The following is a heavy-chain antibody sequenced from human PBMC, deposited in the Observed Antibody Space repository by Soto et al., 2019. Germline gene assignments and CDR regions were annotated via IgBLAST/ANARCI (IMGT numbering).Heavy chain of an antibody. Sequence: QVQLQESGPGLVKPSGTLSLTCAVSSGSISSSNWWSWVRQPPGKGLEWIGEIYHSGSTNYNPSLKSRVTISVDKSKNQFSLKLSSVTAADTAVYYCARDQTNYDFWSGYSYYYYMDVWGKRTTVTVSS. CDR1: SGSISSSNW. J-gene: IGHJ6*03. V-gene: IGHV4-4*02. CDR3: ARDQTNYDFWSGYSYYYYMDV. D-gene: IGHD3-3*01. CDR2: IYHSGST.